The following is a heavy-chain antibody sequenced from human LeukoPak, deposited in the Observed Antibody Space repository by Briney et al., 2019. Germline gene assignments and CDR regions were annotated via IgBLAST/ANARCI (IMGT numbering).Heavy chain of an antibody. D-gene: IGHD2-8*02. V-gene: IGHV4-39*07. CDR1: GGSISSSSYY. J-gene: IGHJ6*03. CDR3: ASGWWSGRPHYYYYMDV. Sequence: PSETLSLTCTVSGGSISSSSYYWGWIRQPPGKGLEWIGSIYYSGSTYYNPSLKSRVTISVDTSKNQFSLKLSSVTAADTAVYYCASGWWSGRPHYYYYMDVWGKGTTVTVSS. CDR2: IYYSGST.